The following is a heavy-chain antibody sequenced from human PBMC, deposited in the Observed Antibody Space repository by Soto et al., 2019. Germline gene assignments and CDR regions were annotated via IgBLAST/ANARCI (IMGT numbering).Heavy chain of an antibody. J-gene: IGHJ4*02. V-gene: IGHV4-34*01. Sequence: QVQLQQWGAGLLKPSETLSLTCAVYGGSFSGYYWSWIRQPPGKGLEWIGEINHSGSTNYNPSLKSRVTISVDTSKNQFSLKLSSVTAADTAVYYCARGRQSLFDYWGQGTLVTVSS. CDR3: ARGRQSLFDY. CDR1: GGSFSGYY. CDR2: INHSGST.